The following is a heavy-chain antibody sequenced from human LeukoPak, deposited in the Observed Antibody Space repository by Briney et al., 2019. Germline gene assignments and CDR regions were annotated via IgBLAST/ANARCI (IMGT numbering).Heavy chain of an antibody. CDR1: GFTFSSYS. Sequence: GESLRLSCAASGFTFSSYSMNWVRQAPGKGLEWVSYISSRSSTIYYADSVKGRFTISRDNAKNSLYLQMNSLRAEDTAVYYCARDPKPFRYCSSTSCYLYWGQGTLVTVSS. CDR3: ARDPKPFRYCSSTSCYLY. V-gene: IGHV3-48*04. J-gene: IGHJ4*02. D-gene: IGHD2-2*01. CDR2: ISSRSSTI.